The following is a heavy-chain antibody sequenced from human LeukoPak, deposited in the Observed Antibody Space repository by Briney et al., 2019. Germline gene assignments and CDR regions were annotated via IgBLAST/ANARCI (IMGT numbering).Heavy chain of an antibody. CDR1: GFTFSSYG. Sequence: AGSLRLSCAASGFTFSSYGMSWVRQAPGKGLEWVSAISGSGGSTYYADSVKGRFTISRDNSKNTLYLQMNSLRAEDTAVYYCAKDRCMYPFDYWGQGTLVTVSS. D-gene: IGHD2-8*01. CDR3: AKDRCMYPFDY. CDR2: ISGSGGST. J-gene: IGHJ4*02. V-gene: IGHV3-23*01.